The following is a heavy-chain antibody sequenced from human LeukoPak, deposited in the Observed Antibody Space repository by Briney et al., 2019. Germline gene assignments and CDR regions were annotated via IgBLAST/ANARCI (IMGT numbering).Heavy chain of an antibody. J-gene: IGHJ5*02. CDR3: ARIAAADFATNWFDP. D-gene: IGHD6-13*01. V-gene: IGHV4-34*01. CDR1: GGSFSGYY. Sequence: KPSETLSLTCAVYGGSFSGYYWSWIRQPPGKGLEWIGEINHSGSTNYNPSLKSRVTIPVDTSKNQFSLKLSSVTAADTAVYYCARIAAADFATNWFDPWGQGTLVTVSS. CDR2: INHSGST.